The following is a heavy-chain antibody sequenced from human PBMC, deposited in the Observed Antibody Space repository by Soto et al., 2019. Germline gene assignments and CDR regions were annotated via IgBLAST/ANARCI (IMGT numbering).Heavy chain of an antibody. CDR2: ISTSGDRP. J-gene: IGHJ4*01. Sequence: GGSLRLSCAGSGFTFSGYAMTWVRQAPGKGLEWVSVISTSGDRPDYADSVKGRFTISRDNSKNMLYLQMNSLRVEDTAIYYCAFKGTFNSHYWGHGTPVTVSS. V-gene: IGHV3-23*01. CDR3: AFKGTFNSHY. CDR1: GFTFSGYA. D-gene: IGHD1-20*01.